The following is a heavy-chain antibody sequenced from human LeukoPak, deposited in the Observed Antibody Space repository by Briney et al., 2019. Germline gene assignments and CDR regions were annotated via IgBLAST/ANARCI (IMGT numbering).Heavy chain of an antibody. CDR3: ARDRSISAAGDTY. Sequence: PGGSLRLSCAASGFTFSNYGMHWVRQAPGKGLVWVSRVNRDGSSTSYADSVKGRFTISRDNAKNTLSLQMNSLRAEDTAVYYCARDRSISAAGDTYWGQGTLVTVSS. CDR2: VNRDGSST. D-gene: IGHD6-13*01. J-gene: IGHJ4*02. CDR1: GFTFSNYG. V-gene: IGHV3-74*01.